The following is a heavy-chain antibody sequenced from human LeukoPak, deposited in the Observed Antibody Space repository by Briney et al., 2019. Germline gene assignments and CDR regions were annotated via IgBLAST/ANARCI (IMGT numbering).Heavy chain of an antibody. CDR3: ARDPTYYYDSSGYRYGFDP. Sequence: SVKVSCKASVGTFSSYAISWVRQAPGQGLEWMGGIIPIFGTANYAQKFQGRVTITTDESTSTAYMELSSLRYEDTAVYCCARDPTYYYDSSGYRYGFDPWGQGTLVTVSS. J-gene: IGHJ5*02. D-gene: IGHD3-22*01. CDR1: VGTFSSYA. V-gene: IGHV1-69*05. CDR2: IIPIFGTA.